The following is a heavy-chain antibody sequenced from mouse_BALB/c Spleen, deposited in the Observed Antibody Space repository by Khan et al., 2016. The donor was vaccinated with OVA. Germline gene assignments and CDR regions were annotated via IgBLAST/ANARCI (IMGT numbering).Heavy chain of an antibody. Sequence: IQLVQSGPELMKPGASVNMSCKASGYSFTTYYIHWVKQSHGKSLEWIGFIDPFNGGTDYNQKFKGKATLTVDKSSNTAYMHLSSLPSEDSAVYYCAKGTFEYWGQGTLVTVSA. CDR2: IDPFNGGT. J-gene: IGHJ3*01. V-gene: IGHV1S135*01. CDR3: AKGTFEY. D-gene: IGHD3-3*01. CDR1: GYSFTTYY.